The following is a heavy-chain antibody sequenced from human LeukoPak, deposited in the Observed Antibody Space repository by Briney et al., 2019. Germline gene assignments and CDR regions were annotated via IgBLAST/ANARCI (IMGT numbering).Heavy chain of an antibody. CDR2: MSSSGSTI. CDR1: GFTFSDYY. Sequence: GGSLRLSCAASGFTFSDYYMSWIRQAPGKGLEGVSYMSSSGSTIFYADSVKGRFTISRDNAKNSLYLQMNSLRAEDTAVYYCERDRGHHYYGSGSSYGTFDYWGQGTLVTVSS. V-gene: IGHV3-11*01. CDR3: ERDRGHHYYGSGSSYGTFDY. J-gene: IGHJ4*02. D-gene: IGHD3-10*01.